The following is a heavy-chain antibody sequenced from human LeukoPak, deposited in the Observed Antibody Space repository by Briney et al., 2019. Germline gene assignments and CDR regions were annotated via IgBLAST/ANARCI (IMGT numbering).Heavy chain of an antibody. J-gene: IGHJ1*01. CDR1: GYSFPTYW. CDR2: IYFGDSDT. Sequence: GESLKISCKASGYSFPTYWIGWVRQRPGKGLGWMGIIYFGDSDTRYGPSFQGQLTISADKSISTAYLQWSSLKASDTAIYYCARPKSYCSGGNCYPEYFQHWGQGTLVTVSS. V-gene: IGHV5-51*01. D-gene: IGHD2-15*01. CDR3: ARPKSYCSGGNCYPEYFQH.